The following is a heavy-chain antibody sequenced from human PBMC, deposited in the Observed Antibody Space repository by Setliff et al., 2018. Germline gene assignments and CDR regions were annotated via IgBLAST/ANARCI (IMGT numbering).Heavy chain of an antibody. Sequence: ASVKVSCKASGYTFTRNGINWVRQAPGQGLEWMGWISVYNGNTHYARKFQGRVTMTTDTSTTTAYMDLRSLRSDDTAVYYCASSVDYYDRSGYPYAMDVWGQGTTVTVSS. CDR2: ISVYNGNT. V-gene: IGHV1-18*01. CDR1: GYTFTRNG. D-gene: IGHD3-22*01. CDR3: ASSVDYYDRSGYPYAMDV. J-gene: IGHJ6*02.